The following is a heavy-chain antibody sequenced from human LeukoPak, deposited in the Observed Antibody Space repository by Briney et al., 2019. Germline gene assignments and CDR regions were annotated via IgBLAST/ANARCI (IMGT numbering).Heavy chain of an antibody. CDR2: ISGDGGST. D-gene: IGHD2-2*01. J-gene: IGHJ6*02. V-gene: IGHV3-43*02. CDR1: GFTFSSYA. CDR3: AKDISPIVVVPAAPSTHYGMDV. Sequence: GGSLRLSCAASGFTFSSYAMSWVRQAPGKGLEWVSLISGDGGSTYYADSVKGRFTISRDNSKNSLYLQINILRTEDTALYYCAKDISPIVVVPAAPSTHYGMDVWGQGTTVTVSS.